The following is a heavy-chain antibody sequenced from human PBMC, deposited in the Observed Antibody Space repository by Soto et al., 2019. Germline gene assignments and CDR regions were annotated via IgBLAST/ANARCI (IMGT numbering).Heavy chain of an antibody. D-gene: IGHD5-12*01. CDR1: GFTFGDYA. CDR3: TRDSGYAVFYYFDY. V-gene: IGHV3-49*03. Sequence: PGGSLRLSCTASGFTFGDYAMSWFRQAPGKGLEWVGFIRSKAYGGTTEYAASVKGRFTISRDDSKSIAYLQMNSLKTEDTAVYYCTRDSGYAVFYYFDYWGQGTLVTVSS. CDR2: IRSKAYGGTT. J-gene: IGHJ4*02.